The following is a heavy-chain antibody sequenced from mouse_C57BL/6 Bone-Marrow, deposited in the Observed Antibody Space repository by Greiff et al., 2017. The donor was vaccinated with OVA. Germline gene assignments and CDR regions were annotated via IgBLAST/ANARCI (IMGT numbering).Heavy chain of an antibody. Sequence: EVQLQQSGPSLVRPSQTLSLTCTVTGFSINSDCYWIWIRQFPGNKLEYIGYTFYSGITYYNPSLESRTYITRDTSKNQFSLKLSSVTTENTATYYCARDRYNGSSSYAMDYWGQGTSVTVSS. J-gene: IGHJ4*01. V-gene: IGHV3-3*01. CDR3: ARDRYNGSSSYAMDY. D-gene: IGHD1-1*01. CDR1: GFSINSDCY. CDR2: TFYSGIT.